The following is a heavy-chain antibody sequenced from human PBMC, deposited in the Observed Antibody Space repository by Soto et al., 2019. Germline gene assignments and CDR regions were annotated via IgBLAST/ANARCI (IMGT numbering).Heavy chain of an antibody. Sequence: QVQLQESGPGLVKPSQTLSLTCTVSGGSISSGGYYWSWIRQHPGKGLEWIGYIYYSGSTYYNPSLKSPVPISVEPSKNQFSLKLSSVTAADTAVYYCAREGGIVGATAADYWGQGTLVTVSS. D-gene: IGHD1-26*01. J-gene: IGHJ4*02. CDR3: AREGGIVGATAADY. V-gene: IGHV4-31*01. CDR2: IYYSGST. CDR1: GGSISSGGYY.